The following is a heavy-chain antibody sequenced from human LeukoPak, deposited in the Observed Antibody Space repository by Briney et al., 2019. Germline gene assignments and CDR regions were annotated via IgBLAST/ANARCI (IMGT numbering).Heavy chain of an antibody. J-gene: IGHJ5*02. V-gene: IGHV4-39*01. CDR3: ARGPDYSSSYAANWFDP. CDR1: GGSISSSPYY. CDR2: IYHSGST. Sequence: PSETLSLTCTVSGGSISSSPYYWGWIRQPPGKGLEWIGSIYHSGSTFYDPSLKSRVTISIDTSRNQFSLRLNSVTSADTAVYFRARGPDYSSSYAANWFDPWGKGTLVTVSS. D-gene: IGHD6-13*01.